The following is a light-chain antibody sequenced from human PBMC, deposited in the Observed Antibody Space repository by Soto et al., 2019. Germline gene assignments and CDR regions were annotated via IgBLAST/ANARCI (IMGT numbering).Light chain of an antibody. Sequence: AIQMTQSPSSLSASVGDRVTITCRASKDIRADLAWYQQKPGKAPHLLIYSASSVHIGDPPRLTGSGSVTDFTLTITPLQPEDLATDYCLQDYSYPYTFGQGTKLEF. CDR1: KDIRAD. J-gene: IGKJ2*01. V-gene: IGKV1-6*01. CDR3: LQDYSYPYT. CDR2: SAS.